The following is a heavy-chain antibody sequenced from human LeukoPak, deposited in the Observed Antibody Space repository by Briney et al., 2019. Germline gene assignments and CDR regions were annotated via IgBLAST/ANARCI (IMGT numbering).Heavy chain of an antibody. Sequence: ASVKVSCKASGYTFTSYYMHWVRQAPGQGLEWMGIINPSGGSTSYAQKFQGRVTMTRDTSTSTVYMELSSLRSEDTAVYYCARGFVLLWFGELGPSYYYGMDVWGQGTTVTVSS. J-gene: IGHJ6*02. CDR1: GYTFTSYY. CDR3: ARGFVLLWFGELGPSYYYGMDV. D-gene: IGHD3-10*01. CDR2: INPSGGST. V-gene: IGHV1-46*01.